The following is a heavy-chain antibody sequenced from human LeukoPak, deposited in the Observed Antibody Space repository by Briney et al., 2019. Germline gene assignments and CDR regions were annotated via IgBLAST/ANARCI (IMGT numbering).Heavy chain of an antibody. CDR2: VKGDGGEK. V-gene: IGHV3-7*03. J-gene: IGHJ4*02. CDR1: GFSFSYYW. Sequence: GGSLRLSCGASGFSFSYYWMSWARQAPGKGLEWVARVKGDGGEKSYVDSVKGRFTISRDNAKNSLFLQMDNLRADDTAVYYCARGGSVMFDQWGQGTQVTVSS. D-gene: IGHD2-21*01. CDR3: ARGGSVMFDQ.